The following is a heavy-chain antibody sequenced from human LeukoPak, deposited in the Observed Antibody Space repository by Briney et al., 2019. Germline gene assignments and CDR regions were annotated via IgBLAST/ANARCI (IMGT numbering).Heavy chain of an antibody. D-gene: IGHD3-16*01. J-gene: IGHJ4*02. CDR2: TNWNGGST. CDR1: GFIFDDYG. CDR3: ARGETAPNY. Sequence: GESLRLSCAASGFIFDDYGMTWVRQAPGKGLEWVSNTNWNGGSTTYADSVKGRFTISRDNAKNSLYLQMDSLRVEDTALYYCARGETAPNYWGQGTLVTVSS. V-gene: IGHV3-20*04.